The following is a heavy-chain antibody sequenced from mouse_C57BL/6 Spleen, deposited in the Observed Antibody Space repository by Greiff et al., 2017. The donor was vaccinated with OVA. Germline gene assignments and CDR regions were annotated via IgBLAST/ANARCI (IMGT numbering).Heavy chain of an antibody. CDR2: IYPENSDT. Sequence: VQLQQSGTVLARPGASVKMSCKTSGYTFTSYWMHWVKQRPGQGLEWIGAIYPENSDTSYNQKFKGKAKLTAVTSASTAYMELSSLTNEDSAVYYCARGYDYDGEAYWGQGTLVTVSA. D-gene: IGHD2-4*01. CDR3: ARGYDYDGEAY. V-gene: IGHV1-5*01. J-gene: IGHJ3*01. CDR1: GYTFTSYW.